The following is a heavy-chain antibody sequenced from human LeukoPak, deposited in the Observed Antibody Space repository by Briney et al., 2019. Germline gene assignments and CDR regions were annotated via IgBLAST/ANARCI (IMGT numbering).Heavy chain of an antibody. CDR2: VVGAGTTT. CDR3: AKVFADGSGSYYNGPVLFYYYYGMDV. J-gene: IGHJ6*02. D-gene: IGHD3-10*01. V-gene: IGHV3-23*01. Sequence: SGGSLRLSCAASGFTFVNYAMSWVRQAPGKGLEWVSAVVGAGTTTFYADSVKGRFTISRDNSKNTVYLQINSLRAEDTAVYYCAKVFADGSGSYYNGPVLFYYYYGMDVWGQGTTVTVSS. CDR1: GFTFVNYA.